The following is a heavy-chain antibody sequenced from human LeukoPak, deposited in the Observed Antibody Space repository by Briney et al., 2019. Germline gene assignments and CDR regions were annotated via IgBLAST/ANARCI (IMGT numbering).Heavy chain of an antibody. CDR1: GFTFGNYA. CDR2: ISRDGENT. J-gene: IGHJ4*02. Sequence: GSLRLSCAASGFTFGNYAMAWVRQAPGKGLEWVAVISRDGENTHYADSVKGRFTISRDNAKNSLYLQMNSLRAEDTAVHYCARDLPPGGYSYGTFDYWGQGTLVTVSS. D-gene: IGHD5-18*01. CDR3: ARDLPPGGYSYGTFDY. V-gene: IGHV3-23*01.